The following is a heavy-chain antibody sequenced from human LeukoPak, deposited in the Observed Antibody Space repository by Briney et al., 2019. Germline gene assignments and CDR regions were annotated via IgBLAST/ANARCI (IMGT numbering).Heavy chain of an antibody. CDR2: IRYDGSNK. Sequence: GGSLRLSCAASGFTFSSYGMHWVRQAPGKGLEWVAFIRYDGSNKYYADSVKGRFTISRDNSKNTLYLQMNSLRAEDTAVYYCAKDDSSGWLRCMDVWGKGTTVTISS. CDR1: GFTFSSYG. V-gene: IGHV3-30*02. D-gene: IGHD6-19*01. J-gene: IGHJ6*04. CDR3: AKDDSSGWLRCMDV.